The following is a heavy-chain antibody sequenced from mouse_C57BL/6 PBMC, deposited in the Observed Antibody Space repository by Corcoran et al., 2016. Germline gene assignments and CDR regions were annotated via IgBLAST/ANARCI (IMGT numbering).Heavy chain of an antibody. Sequence: EVQLPQSGPALVKPGASVKISCKASGYTFTDYYMNWVKQSHGKSLEWIGDINPNNGGTSYNQKFKGKATLTVDKSSSTAYMELRSLTSEDSAVYYCARQVGRGHYWGQGTTLTVSS. J-gene: IGHJ2*01. CDR2: INPNNGGT. D-gene: IGHD4-1*01. V-gene: IGHV1-26*01. CDR3: ARQVGRGHY. CDR1: GYTFTDYY.